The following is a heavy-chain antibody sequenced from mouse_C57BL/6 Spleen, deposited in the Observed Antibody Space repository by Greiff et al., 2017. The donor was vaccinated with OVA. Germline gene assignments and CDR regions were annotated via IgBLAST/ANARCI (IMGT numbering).Heavy chain of an antibody. CDR3: ARSYYDSSRYFDV. J-gene: IGHJ1*03. CDR2: IYPRRGNT. Sequence: QVQLQQSGAELARPGASVKLSCKASGYTFTSYGISWVKQRTGQGLEWIGEIYPRRGNTYYNEKFKGKATLTAETSSSPAYIELRSLTSEDSAVYFCARSYYDSSRYFDVWGTGTTVTVSS. CDR1: GYTFTSYG. D-gene: IGHD1-1*01. V-gene: IGHV1-81*01.